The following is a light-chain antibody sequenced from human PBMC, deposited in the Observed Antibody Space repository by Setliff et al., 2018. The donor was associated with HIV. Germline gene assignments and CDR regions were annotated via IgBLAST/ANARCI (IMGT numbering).Light chain of an antibody. CDR1: GDDIGGYNF. CDR3: GSFVTASTYL. J-gene: IGLJ1*01. V-gene: IGLV2-14*01. CDR2: GLN. Sequence: QSVLTQPASVSGSPGQSLAISCTGTGDDIGGYNFVSWYQQHPGKAPKLIISGLNERPSGISDRFSGSRSGYTAPLTISGLQPEDEADYYCGSFVTASTYLFGTGTKVTVL.